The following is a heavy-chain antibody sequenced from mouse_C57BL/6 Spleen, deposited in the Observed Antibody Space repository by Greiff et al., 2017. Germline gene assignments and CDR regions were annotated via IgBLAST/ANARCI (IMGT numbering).Heavy chain of an antibody. Sequence: VQLQQSGAALARPGASVKLSCKASGYTFTSYGISWVKQRTGQGLEWSGEIYPRSGNTYYNEQFKGKATLTADKSSSTAYMELRSLTSEDSAVYFCARYPRRGYFDYWGQGTTLTVSS. CDR1: GYTFTSYG. CDR2: IYPRSGNT. J-gene: IGHJ2*01. V-gene: IGHV1-81*01. CDR3: ARYPRRGYFDY.